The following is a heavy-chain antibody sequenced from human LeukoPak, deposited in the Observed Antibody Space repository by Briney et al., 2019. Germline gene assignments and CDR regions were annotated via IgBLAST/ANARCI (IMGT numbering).Heavy chain of an antibody. CDR3: ARAGVYYYDSSGYYEDY. CDR2: ISAYNGNN. V-gene: IGHV1-18*01. J-gene: IGHJ4*02. Sequence: SVNVSCKASGYTFPSYVISWVRQAPGRGLDWMGWISAYNGNNNYAQKLQGRVTMTTDTSTSTAYMELRSLRSDDTAVYYCARAGVYYYDSSGYYEDYWGQGTLVTVSS. D-gene: IGHD3-22*01. CDR1: GYTFPSYV.